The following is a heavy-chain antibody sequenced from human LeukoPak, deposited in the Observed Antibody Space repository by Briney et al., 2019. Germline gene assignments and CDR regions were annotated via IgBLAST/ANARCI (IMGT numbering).Heavy chain of an antibody. CDR3: AKDLRYAHYDSPRALDY. D-gene: IGHD3-9*01. J-gene: IGHJ4*02. CDR2: ISGSGGST. Sequence: QTGGSLRLSCAASGFTFSSYAMSWVRQAPGKGLEWVSAISGSGGSTYYADSVKGRFTISRDNSKNTLYLQMNSLRAEDTAVYYYAKDLRYAHYDSPRALDYWGQGALVTVSS. V-gene: IGHV3-23*01. CDR1: GFTFSSYA.